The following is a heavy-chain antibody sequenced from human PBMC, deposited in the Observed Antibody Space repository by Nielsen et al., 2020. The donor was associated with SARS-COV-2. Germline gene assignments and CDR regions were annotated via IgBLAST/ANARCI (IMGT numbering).Heavy chain of an antibody. Sequence: ASVKVSCKASGYTFTDYYIHWVRQAPGQGLEWMGRINPYSGGTNYAQKFQDRVTITRDTSASTVHMELSSLTSEDTAVYYCATPSGGYCSSSSCLHGMDVWGQGTTVTVSS. D-gene: IGHD2-2*01. CDR2: INPYSGGT. J-gene: IGHJ6*02. CDR1: GYTFTDYY. CDR3: ATPSGGYCSSSSCLHGMDV. V-gene: IGHV1-2*06.